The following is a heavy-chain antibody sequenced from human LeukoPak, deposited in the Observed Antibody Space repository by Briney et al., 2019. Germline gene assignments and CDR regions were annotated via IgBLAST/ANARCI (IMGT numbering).Heavy chain of an antibody. Sequence: SETLSLTCTVSGCSISSSSYYWGWIRQPPGKGLVWIGSIYYSGSTYYNPSLKSRVTISVNTSKKQFSLKLSSVTAADTAVYYCASHPTALYYYDSSGYYYTPSDYWGQGTLVTVSS. CDR3: ASHPTALYYYDSSGYYYTPSDY. CDR1: GCSISSSSYY. D-gene: IGHD3-22*01. J-gene: IGHJ4*02. V-gene: IGHV4-39*01. CDR2: IYYSGST.